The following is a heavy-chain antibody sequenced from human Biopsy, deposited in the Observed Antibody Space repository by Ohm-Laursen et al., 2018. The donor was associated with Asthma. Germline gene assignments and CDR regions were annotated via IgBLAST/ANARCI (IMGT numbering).Heavy chain of an antibody. CDR2: IIPIFGTA. J-gene: IGHJ6*02. Sequence: EASVKVSCKASGYTFINYAIHWVRQAPGQGLEWMGGIIPIFGTANYAQKFQGRVTITADESTSTAYMELSSLRSEDTAVYYCAESDYYGSGYYYGMDVWGQGTTVTVSS. V-gene: IGHV1-69*13. D-gene: IGHD3-10*01. CDR3: AESDYYGSGYYYGMDV. CDR1: GYTFINYA.